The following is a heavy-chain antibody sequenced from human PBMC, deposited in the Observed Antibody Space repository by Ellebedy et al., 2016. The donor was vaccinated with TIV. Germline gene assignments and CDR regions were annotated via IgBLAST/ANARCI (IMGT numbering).Heavy chain of an antibody. V-gene: IGHV5-10-1*01. CDR2: IDPNESYT. CDR3: AKHMGLLSFGDLFVEAHGLDV. J-gene: IGHJ6*02. Sequence: GESLKISCKGSGYAFTNYWITWVRQVPGKGLEWMGMIDPNESYTKYSPSFQGHVTLFTDISTSTAYLQWSSLKASDSGKYYCAKHMGLLSFGDLFVEAHGLDVWGLGTTVTVSS. D-gene: IGHD3-10*01. CDR1: GYAFTNYW.